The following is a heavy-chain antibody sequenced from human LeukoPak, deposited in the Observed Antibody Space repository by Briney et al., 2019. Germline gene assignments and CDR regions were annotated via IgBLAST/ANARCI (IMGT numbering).Heavy chain of an antibody. Sequence: SXAXXGFTXXSYWMSWVRQAPGKGLEWVANIRDDGGEIYYVDSVKGRFTIYRDNAKSSLFLQMNSLRAEDAAVYYCARDKPRGSYYGSIFDSWGQGTLVTVSS. J-gene: IGHJ4*02. CDR3: ARDKPRGSYYGSIFDS. D-gene: IGHD1-26*01. CDR1: GFTXXSYW. V-gene: IGHV3-7*01. CDR2: IRDDGGEI.